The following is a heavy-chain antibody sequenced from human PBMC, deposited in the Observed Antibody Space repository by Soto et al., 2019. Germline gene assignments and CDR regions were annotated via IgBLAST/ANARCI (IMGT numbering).Heavy chain of an antibody. Sequence: SETLSLTCAVYGGSFSGYYWSWIRQPPGKGLEWIGEINHSGSTNYNPSLKSRVTISVDTSKNQFSLKLRSVTAADTAVYYCASLRSKLFGVVTPYYYYGMDVWGQGTTVTVS. J-gene: IGHJ6*02. V-gene: IGHV4-34*01. D-gene: IGHD3-3*01. CDR3: ASLRSKLFGVVTPYYYYGMDV. CDR2: INHSGST. CDR1: GGSFSGYY.